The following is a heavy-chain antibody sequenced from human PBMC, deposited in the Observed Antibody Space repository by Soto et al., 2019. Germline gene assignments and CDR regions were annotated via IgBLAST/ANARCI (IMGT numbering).Heavy chain of an antibody. CDR2: IHGEGAGS. CDR3: VKDGVARNGNWDWFDP. D-gene: IGHD6-19*01. CDR1: GFTFRNYA. V-gene: IGHV3-23*01. Sequence: EVELLESGGGLVQPGGSVRLSCAASGFTFRNYAMSWVRQAPGKGLEWVSCIHGEGAGSFYADAVKGRFTVSRDDSKQKLYLQMSSLRVDDTAVYYCVKDGVARNGNWDWFDPWGQGTLVTVAS. J-gene: IGHJ5*02.